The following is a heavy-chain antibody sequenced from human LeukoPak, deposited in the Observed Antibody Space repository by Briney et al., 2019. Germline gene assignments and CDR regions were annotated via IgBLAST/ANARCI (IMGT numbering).Heavy chain of an antibody. CDR2: IKQDGSEK. CDR3: ARDKWELVL. J-gene: IGHJ4*02. V-gene: IGHV3-7*01. D-gene: IGHD1-26*01. CDR1: GFTVSSNY. Sequence: GGSLRLSCAASGFTVSSNYMSWVRQAPGKGLEWVANIKQDGSEKYYVDSVKGRFTISRDNAKNSLYLQMNSLRAEDTAVYYCARDKWELVLWGQGTLVTVSS.